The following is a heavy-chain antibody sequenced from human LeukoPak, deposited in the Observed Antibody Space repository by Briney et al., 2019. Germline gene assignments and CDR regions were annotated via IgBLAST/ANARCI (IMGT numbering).Heavy chain of an antibody. V-gene: IGHV4-30-2*01. CDR2: IYHSGST. CDR1: GGSISSGGYS. CDR3: ASLSRGY. Sequence: PSQTLSLTCAVSGGSISSGGYSWSWIRQPPGKGLEWIGYIYHSGSTYYNPSLKSRVTISVDRSKNQFSLKLSSVTAADTAVHYCASLSRGYWGQGTLVTVSS. J-gene: IGHJ4*02.